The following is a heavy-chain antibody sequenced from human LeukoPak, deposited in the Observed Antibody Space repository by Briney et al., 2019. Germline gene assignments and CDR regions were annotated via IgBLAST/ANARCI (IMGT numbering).Heavy chain of an antibody. Sequence: PGGSLRLSCAASGFTFSSYGMHWVRQAPGKGLEWVAVISYDGSNKYYADSVKGRFTISRDNSKNTLYLQMNSLRAEDTAVYYCANSAVADQYYFDYWGQGTLVTVSS. V-gene: IGHV3-30*18. J-gene: IGHJ4*02. CDR2: ISYDGSNK. CDR3: ANSAVADQYYFDY. CDR1: GFTFSSYG. D-gene: IGHD6-19*01.